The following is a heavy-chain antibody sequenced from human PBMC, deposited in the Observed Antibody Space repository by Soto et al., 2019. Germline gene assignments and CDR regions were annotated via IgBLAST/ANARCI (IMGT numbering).Heavy chain of an antibody. Sequence: PSETLSLTCTVSGGSITTYQWSWIRQPPGKGLEWIGGYSGFTDYNPSLESRATISVDHSKNQFSLTLRSVTAADTAVYYCARASSARGYSYGYWFDPWGQGTLVTVSS. D-gene: IGHD5-18*01. CDR1: GGSITTYQ. CDR2: YSGFT. V-gene: IGHV4-59*12. J-gene: IGHJ5*02. CDR3: ARASSARGYSYGYWFDP.